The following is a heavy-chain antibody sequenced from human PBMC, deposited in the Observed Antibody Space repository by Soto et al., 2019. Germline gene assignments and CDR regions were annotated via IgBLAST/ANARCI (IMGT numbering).Heavy chain of an antibody. CDR3: ARHRRGALDYYDSSGYPPHFDS. CDR2: IDYSGST. Sequence: QLQLQESGPGLVKPSETLSLTCTVSGGSISSSSYYWGWIRQPPGKGLEWIGSIDYSGSTYYNPSLTRRCTISVDTPRNQFSLKLSSVTAADTAVYYCARHRRGALDYYDSSGYPPHFDSWGQGPLVTVSS. D-gene: IGHD3-22*01. V-gene: IGHV4-39*01. J-gene: IGHJ4*02. CDR1: GGSISSSSYY.